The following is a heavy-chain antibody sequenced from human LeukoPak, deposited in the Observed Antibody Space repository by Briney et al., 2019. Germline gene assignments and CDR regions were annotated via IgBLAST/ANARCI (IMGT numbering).Heavy chain of an antibody. V-gene: IGHV4-59*12. CDR2: IYYSGST. Sequence: PSETLSLTCTVSGGSISSYYWSWIRQPPGKGLEWIGYIYYSGSTNYNPSLKSRVTISVDTSKNQFSLKLSSVTAADTAVYYCARDRGIAVAGTYVDWGQGTLVTVSS. CDR3: ARDRGIAVAGTYVD. J-gene: IGHJ4*02. CDR1: GGSISSYY. D-gene: IGHD6-19*01.